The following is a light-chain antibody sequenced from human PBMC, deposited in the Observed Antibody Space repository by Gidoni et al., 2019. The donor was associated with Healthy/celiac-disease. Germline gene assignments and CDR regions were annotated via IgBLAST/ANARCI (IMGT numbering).Light chain of an antibody. Sequence: DIQMNQSPPTLSASVGYRVTITCRASPSISSWFAWYQQKPGKAPKLLIYKASSLESGVPSRFSGSGSGTEFTFTISSLQPDDFATYYCQQYNSYPWTFGGGTKVEIK. CDR3: QQYNSYPWT. V-gene: IGKV1-5*03. CDR2: KAS. CDR1: PSISSW. J-gene: IGKJ1*01.